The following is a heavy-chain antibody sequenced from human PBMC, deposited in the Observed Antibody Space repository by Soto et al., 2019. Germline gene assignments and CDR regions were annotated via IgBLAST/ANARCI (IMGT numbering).Heavy chain of an antibody. CDR1: GGSFSGYY. J-gene: IGHJ4*02. V-gene: IGHV4-34*01. D-gene: IGHD2-8*02. Sequence: QVQLQQWGAGLLKPSETLSLTCAVYGGSFSGYYWTWIRQPPGTGLEWIGEINHSGSTNYNPSLKRRVTISVDASKNQFFLQMTSLRAADPAVDSWAREKLTGLSAYWGEGTLVTVSS. CDR3: AREKLTGLSAY. CDR2: INHSGST.